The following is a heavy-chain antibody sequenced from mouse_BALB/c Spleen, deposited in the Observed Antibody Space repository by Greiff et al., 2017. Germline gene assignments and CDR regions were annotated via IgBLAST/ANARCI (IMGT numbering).Heavy chain of an antibody. V-gene: IGHV12-1-1*01. Sequence: QVQLKESGPAVIKPSQSLSLTCTVSGFSFTSSSYCWHRIRQPPGQGLEWMGRICYEGSIYYSPFIKSRSTISRDTSQNKFFIQLNSVTNEDTAMYYCSRENPGNYGNYWYIDDWGEGTSVTVSS. J-gene: IGHJ1*01. CDR1: GFSFTSSSYC. D-gene: IGHD2-1*01. CDR3: SRENPGNYGNYWYIDD. CDR2: ICYEGSI.